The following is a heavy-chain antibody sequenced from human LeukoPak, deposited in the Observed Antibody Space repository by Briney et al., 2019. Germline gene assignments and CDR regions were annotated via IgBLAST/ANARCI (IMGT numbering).Heavy chain of an antibody. CDR3: ARDRYYYGSGSSSLIC. D-gene: IGHD3-10*01. Sequence: PWGSLRLSCAASGFTFDDYGMSWVRQAPGKGLEWVSGINWNGGSTGYADSVKGRFTISRDNAKNSLYLQMNSLRAEDTALYYCARDRYYYGSGSSSLICWGQGTLVTVSS. V-gene: IGHV3-20*04. CDR2: INWNGGST. J-gene: IGHJ4*02. CDR1: GFTFDDYG.